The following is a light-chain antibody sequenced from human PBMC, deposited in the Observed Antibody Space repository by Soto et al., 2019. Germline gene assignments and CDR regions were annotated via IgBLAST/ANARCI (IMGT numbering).Light chain of an antibody. Sequence: AIQMTQSPSSLSASVGDRVTITCRASQAIGNDLTWYQQKPGKAPNLLIVAASSLQSGVPSRFSGSGSGTDFTLTISSLQPEDFATYYCLQDYNYPLTFGQGTKLEIK. CDR1: QAIGND. CDR2: AAS. J-gene: IGKJ2*01. CDR3: LQDYNYPLT. V-gene: IGKV1-6*01.